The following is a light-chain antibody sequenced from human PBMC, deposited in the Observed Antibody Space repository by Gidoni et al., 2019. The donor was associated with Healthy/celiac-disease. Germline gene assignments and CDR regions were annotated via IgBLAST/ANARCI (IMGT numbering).Light chain of an antibody. CDR3: QQYYSTPWT. CDR2: WAS. Sequence: DIVMTQSPDSLAVSLGERATINCKSSQSALYSSNNKNYLAWYQQKPGQPPKLLIYWASTRESGVPDRCSGSGSGTDFTLTISSLQAEDGAVYYCQQYYSTPWTFGQGTKLEIK. CDR1: QSALYSSNNKNY. J-gene: IGKJ2*01. V-gene: IGKV4-1*01.